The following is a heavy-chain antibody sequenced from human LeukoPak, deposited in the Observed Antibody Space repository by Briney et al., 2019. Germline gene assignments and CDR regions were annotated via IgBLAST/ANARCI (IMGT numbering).Heavy chain of an antibody. Sequence: PGGSLRLSCAASGFTFSSYWMHWVRQAPGKGLEWVSVIYSGGSTYYADSVKGRFTISRDNSKNTLYIQMNSLRAEDTAVYYCARTIGRYSYERGAFDIWGQGTMVTVSS. CDR1: GFTFSSYW. CDR3: ARTIGRYSYERGAFDI. D-gene: IGHD5-18*01. CDR2: IYSGGST. V-gene: IGHV3-53*01. J-gene: IGHJ3*02.